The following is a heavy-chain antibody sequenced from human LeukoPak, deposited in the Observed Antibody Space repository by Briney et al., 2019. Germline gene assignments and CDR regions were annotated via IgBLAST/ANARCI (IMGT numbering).Heavy chain of an antibody. CDR2: IKEDGTET. CDR3: AKTTDWTLDY. Sequence: GGSLRLSCAASGFMFSSNWMSWVRLAPGKGLEWVANIKEDGTETYYVDSVKGRFTISRDNAKNSLYLQMNSLRVEDTAVYYCAKTTDWTLDYWGQGTLVTVSS. CDR1: GFMFSSNW. J-gene: IGHJ4*02. V-gene: IGHV3-7*03. D-gene: IGHD3/OR15-3a*01.